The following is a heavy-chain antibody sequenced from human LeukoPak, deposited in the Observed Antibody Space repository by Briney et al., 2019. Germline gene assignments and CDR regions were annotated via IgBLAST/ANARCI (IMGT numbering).Heavy chain of an antibody. V-gene: IGHV1-69*04. D-gene: IGHD3-16*02. CDR1: GGTFSSYA. J-gene: IGHJ4*02. CDR2: VIPFLGIS. Sequence: GASVKVSCKASGGTFSSYAISWGRRAPGHGLEWMGRVIPFLGISNYAQKFQGRVTITADKSTSTAYMELGSLRSEDTAVYYCAREDPPFGGVIVRFDYWGQGTLVTVSS. CDR3: AREDPPFGGVIVRFDY.